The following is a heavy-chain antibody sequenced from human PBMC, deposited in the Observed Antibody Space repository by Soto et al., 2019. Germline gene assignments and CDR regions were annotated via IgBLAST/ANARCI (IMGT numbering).Heavy chain of an antibody. CDR1: GGTFSSYA. CDR3: ARVMTTVTAVYYYGMDV. D-gene: IGHD4-4*01. Sequence: ASVKVSCKASGGTFSSYAISWVRQAPGQGLEWMGGIIPIFGTANYAQKFQGRVTITADESTSTAYMELSSLRSEDTAVYYCARVMTTVTAVYYYGMDVWGQGTTVTVSS. J-gene: IGHJ6*02. CDR2: IIPIFGTA. V-gene: IGHV1-69*13.